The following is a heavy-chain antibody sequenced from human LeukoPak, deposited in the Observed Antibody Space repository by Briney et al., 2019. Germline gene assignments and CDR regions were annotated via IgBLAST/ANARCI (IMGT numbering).Heavy chain of an antibody. V-gene: IGHV3-23*01. CDR1: GLTFSTYP. CDR2: LTGSGGTT. D-gene: IGHD3-10*01. CDR3: AKEAGSGRPFDP. Sequence: PGGSLSLSCVASGLTFSTYPMPWVRQAPGKGLEWVSTLTGSGGTTYYADSVRGRFTISRDNSKNTLYLQMNSLRVEDTAVYYCAKEAGSGRPFDPWGQGTLVTVSS. J-gene: IGHJ5*02.